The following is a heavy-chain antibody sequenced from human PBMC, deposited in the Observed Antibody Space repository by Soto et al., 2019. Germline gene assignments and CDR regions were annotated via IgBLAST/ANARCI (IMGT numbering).Heavy chain of an antibody. Sequence: EEQLVESGGGLVQPGGSLRLSCVASGLTFSSNWMTWVRQAPGKGLEWVANIKQDGSDIHYVDSVKGRFTISRDNLKNSLYLQMNSLRAEDTAVYYCERDHSYSSGGSWYARLDVWGQGTTVAVSS. CDR1: GLTFSSNW. V-gene: IGHV3-7*04. CDR2: IKQDGSDI. CDR3: ERDHSYSSGGSWYARLDV. J-gene: IGHJ6*02. D-gene: IGHD2-15*01.